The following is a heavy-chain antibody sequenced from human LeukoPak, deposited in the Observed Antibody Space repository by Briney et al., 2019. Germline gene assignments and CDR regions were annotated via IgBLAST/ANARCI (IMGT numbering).Heavy chain of an antibody. Sequence: ASVKLSCKXSGGTFTSYAICWVRQAPGQGLEWMGGIIPIFGTANDSQKFQGRATITTDESTSTAYMELSSLRSEDTAVYYCARGRTTVTMHYWFDPWGQGTLVTVSS. D-gene: IGHD4-17*01. V-gene: IGHV1-69*05. CDR3: ARGRTTVTMHYWFDP. CDR1: GGTFTSYA. J-gene: IGHJ5*02. CDR2: IIPIFGTA.